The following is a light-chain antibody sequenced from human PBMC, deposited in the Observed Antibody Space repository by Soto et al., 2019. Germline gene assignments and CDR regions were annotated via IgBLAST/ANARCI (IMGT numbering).Light chain of an antibody. CDR2: WAS. V-gene: IGKV4-1*01. Sequence: DIVMTQSPDSLAVSLGERATINCKSSQSVLYSSNNKNYLGWYRQKPGQPPKLLIYWASTRESGVPDRFSGSGSGRDFTLTISSLQAEDVAVYYCQQYYSTPPTFGQGTKLEIK. CDR3: QQYYSTPPT. CDR1: QSVLYSSNNKNY. J-gene: IGKJ2*01.